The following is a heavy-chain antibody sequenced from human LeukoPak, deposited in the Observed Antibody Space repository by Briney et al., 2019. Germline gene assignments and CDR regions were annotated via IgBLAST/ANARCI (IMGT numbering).Heavy chain of an antibody. J-gene: IGHJ4*02. Sequence: PGRSLRLSCAASGFTFDDYSMHWVRQVPEKGLEWVSGISWNSETIDYADPVKGRFTISRDNAKNSLYLSMDSLRAEDMALYYCAKGSGNTDLRTPFDHWGQGTLVTVSS. CDR2: ISWNSETI. CDR1: GFTFDDYS. V-gene: IGHV3-9*03. D-gene: IGHD2-2*02. CDR3: AKGSGNTDLRTPFDH.